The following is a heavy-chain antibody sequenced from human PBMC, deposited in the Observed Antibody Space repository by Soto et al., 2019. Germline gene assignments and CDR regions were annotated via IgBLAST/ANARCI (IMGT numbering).Heavy chain of an antibody. CDR2: ISAYNGNT. CDR1: GYTFTSYG. V-gene: IGHV1-18*01. CDR3: ARVAAGTPYYYYGMDV. D-gene: IGHD6-13*01. J-gene: IGHJ6*02. Sequence: QVQLVQSGAEVKKPGASVKVSCKASGYTFTSYGISWVRQAPGQGLEWMGWISAYNGNTNYAQKLQGRVTMTTDTSTSTAYMELRSLRSDDAAVYYCARVAAGTPYYYYGMDVWGQGTTVTVSS.